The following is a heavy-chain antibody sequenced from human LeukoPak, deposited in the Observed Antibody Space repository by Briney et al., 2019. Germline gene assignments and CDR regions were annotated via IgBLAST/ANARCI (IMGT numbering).Heavy chain of an antibody. D-gene: IGHD2-21*02. J-gene: IGHJ3*02. CDR3: VRQWGYCGGDCYSGGPFDI. CDR2: IYPGDSDT. CDR1: GYSFTSYW. V-gene: IGHV5-51*01. Sequence: GESLKISCKGSGYSFTSYWIGWVRQMPGKGLEWMGIIYPGDSDTRYSPSFQGRVTISADRSITTAYLQWSSLKASDTAMYYCVRQWGYCGGDCYSGGPFDIWGQGTMVTVSS.